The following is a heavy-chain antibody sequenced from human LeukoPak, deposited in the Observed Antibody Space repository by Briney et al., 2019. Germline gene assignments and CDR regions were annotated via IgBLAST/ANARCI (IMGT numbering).Heavy chain of an antibody. Sequence: ASVKVSCNASGYTFTGYYMHWVRQAPGQGLEWMGWINPNSGGTNYAQKFQGRVTMTRDTSISTAYMELSRLRSDDTAVYYCARGYSSSFLFYYYYMDVWGKGTTVTVSS. CDR2: INPNSGGT. V-gene: IGHV1-2*02. CDR3: ARGYSSSFLFYYYYMDV. D-gene: IGHD6-6*01. CDR1: GYTFTGYY. J-gene: IGHJ6*03.